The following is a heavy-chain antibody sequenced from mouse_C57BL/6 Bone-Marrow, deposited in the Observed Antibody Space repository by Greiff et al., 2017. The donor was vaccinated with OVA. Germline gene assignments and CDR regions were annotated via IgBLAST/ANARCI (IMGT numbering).Heavy chain of an antibody. CDR1: GFSINSDCY. CDR2: TFYSGIT. Sequence: EVQLQQSGPSLVRPSQTLSLTCTVTGFSINSDCYWFWIRQFPGNKLEYIGYTFYSGITYYNPSFESRTYITPDTSKNQFSLKLSSVTTEDTATYYCARYSNYYYAMDYWGQGTSVTVSS. CDR3: ARYSNYYYAMDY. J-gene: IGHJ4*01. V-gene: IGHV3-3*01. D-gene: IGHD2-5*01.